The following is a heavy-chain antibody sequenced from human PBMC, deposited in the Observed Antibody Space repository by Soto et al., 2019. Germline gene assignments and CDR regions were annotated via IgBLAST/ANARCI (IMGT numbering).Heavy chain of an antibody. V-gene: IGHV3-23*01. CDR1: GFTLSSYA. D-gene: IGHD6-13*01. CDR2: ISGSGGST. J-gene: IGHJ5*02. CDR3: AKDLTRIAAAGHNWFDP. Sequence: RGSLRLPCAASGFTLSSYAMSWVRQAPGKGLEWVSAISGSGGSTYYADSVKGRFTISRDNSKNTLYLQMNSLRAEDTAVYYCAKDLTRIAAAGHNWFDPWGQGTLVTVSS.